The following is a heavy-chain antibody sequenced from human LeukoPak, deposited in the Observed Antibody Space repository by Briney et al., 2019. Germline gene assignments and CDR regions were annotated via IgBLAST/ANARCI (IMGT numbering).Heavy chain of an antibody. CDR2: INHSGST. Sequence: SETLSLTCAVYGGSFSGYYWSWIRQPPGKGLEWIGEINHSGSTNYNLSLKSRVTISVDTSKNQFSLKLGSVTAADTAVYYCARALYCSSTSCPNHIAARPLDYWGQGTLVTVSS. CDR3: ARALYCSSTSCPNHIAARPLDY. J-gene: IGHJ4*02. V-gene: IGHV4-34*01. CDR1: GGSFSGYY. D-gene: IGHD2-2*01.